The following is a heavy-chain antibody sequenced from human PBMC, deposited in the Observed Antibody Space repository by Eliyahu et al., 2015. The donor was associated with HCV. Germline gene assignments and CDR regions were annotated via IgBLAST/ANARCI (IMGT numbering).Heavy chain of an antibody. CDR2: XYLXGST. D-gene: IGHD4-23*01. CDR1: WLHXXRYLL. Sequence: QLQLQESGPRTGEAFGDPVPHLHCXWWLHXXRYLLRGLDPPPPGEGVEWIGSXYLXGSTYYNPSXKSRVTISVDTSKNQFSLKLNSVTATDTAVYYCATQMTTVATYGMDVWDQGTTVTVSS. J-gene: IGHJ6*02. CDR3: ATQMTTVATYGMDV. V-gene: IGHV4-39*01.